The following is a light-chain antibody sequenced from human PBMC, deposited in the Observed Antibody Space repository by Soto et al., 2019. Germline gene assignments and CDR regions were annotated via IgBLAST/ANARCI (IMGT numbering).Light chain of an antibody. CDR3: LISYSYRRV. V-gene: IGLV7-46*01. CDR2: DTS. J-gene: IGLJ7*01. Sequence: QTVVTQAPSLTVSPGGTVTLTCDSSTGAVTASHYPFWFQHKPGQAPRTLIFDTSQKSSWTPARFSGSHLGGKAALTLSCAQPEDEADYYCLISYSYRRVFGGGTQLTVL. CDR1: TGAVTASHY.